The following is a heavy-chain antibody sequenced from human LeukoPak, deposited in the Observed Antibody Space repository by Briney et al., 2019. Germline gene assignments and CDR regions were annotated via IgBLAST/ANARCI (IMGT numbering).Heavy chain of an antibody. V-gene: IGHV1-18*01. CDR3: ARNPYYYDSSGYYPRGPYYYYYMDV. Sequence: ASVKVSCKASGYTFTSYGISWVRQAPGQGLEWMGWISAYNGNTNYAQKLQGRVTMTTDTSTSKAYMELRSLRSDDTAVYYCARNPYYYDSSGYYPRGPYYYYYMDVWGKGTTVTVSS. CDR1: GYTFTSYG. J-gene: IGHJ6*03. D-gene: IGHD3-22*01. CDR2: ISAYNGNT.